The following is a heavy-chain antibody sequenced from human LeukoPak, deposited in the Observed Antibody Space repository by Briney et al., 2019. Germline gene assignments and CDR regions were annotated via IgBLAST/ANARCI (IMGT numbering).Heavy chain of an antibody. Sequence: GGSLRLSCAASGFTSSSYAMNWVRQAPGKGLEWVSFISGSGDTTYYADSVKGRSTISRDSSKNTLYLQMNSLRAEDTAVYYCAKSRGESRGASNYWGQGTLVTVSS. CDR1: GFTSSSYA. CDR3: AKSRGESRGASNY. V-gene: IGHV3-23*01. CDR2: ISGSGDTT. D-gene: IGHD1-26*01. J-gene: IGHJ4*02.